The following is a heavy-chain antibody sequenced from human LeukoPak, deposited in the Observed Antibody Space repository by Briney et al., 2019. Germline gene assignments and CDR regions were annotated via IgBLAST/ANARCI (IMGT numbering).Heavy chain of an antibody. D-gene: IGHD6-19*01. CDR1: GGSISSSSYY. Sequence: SETLSLTCTVSGGSISSSSYYWGWICQPPGKGLEWIGSIYYSGSTYYNPSLKSRVTISVDTSNKWFSLKLTSVTAADTAVYYCARRNIAVAHNEFDYWGQGTLVTVSS. V-gene: IGHV4-39*07. CDR3: ARRNIAVAHNEFDY. CDR2: IYYSGST. J-gene: IGHJ4*02.